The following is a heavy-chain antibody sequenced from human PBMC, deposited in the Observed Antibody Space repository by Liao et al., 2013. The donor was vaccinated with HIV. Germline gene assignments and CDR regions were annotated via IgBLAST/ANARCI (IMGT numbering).Heavy chain of an antibody. J-gene: IGHJ4*02. CDR2: IYYSGST. D-gene: IGHD3-22*01. CDR3: ARDANYYDSSGYYYAGGLFDY. V-gene: IGHV4-59*01. Sequence: QVQLQESGPGLVKPSETLSLTCTVSGGSISSYYWSWIRQPPGKGLEWIGYIYYSGSTNYNPSLKSRVTISVDTSKNQFSLKLSSVTAADTAVYYCARDANYYDSSGYYYAGGLFDYWGPGNPGHRLL. CDR1: GGSISSYY.